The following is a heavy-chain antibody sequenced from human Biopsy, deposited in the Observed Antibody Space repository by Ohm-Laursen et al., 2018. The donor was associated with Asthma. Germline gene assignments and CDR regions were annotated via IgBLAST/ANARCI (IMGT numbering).Heavy chain of an antibody. CDR1: GGSFSNYY. V-gene: IGHV4-34*01. Sequence: GTLSLTCAVYGGSFSNYYWTWIRPPPGKGLEWIGESNQGGSPTFNPSLKSRVTISRDTSKNQLSLKLRSVTAADTAVYYCASGPEWYGLDVWGQGTTVTVSS. CDR2: SNQGGSP. D-gene: IGHD3-3*01. CDR3: ASGPEWYGLDV. J-gene: IGHJ6*02.